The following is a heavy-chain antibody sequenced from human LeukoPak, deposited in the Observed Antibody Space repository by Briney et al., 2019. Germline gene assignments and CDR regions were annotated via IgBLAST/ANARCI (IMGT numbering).Heavy chain of an antibody. J-gene: IGHJ3*02. D-gene: IGHD6-13*01. Sequence: PSETLSLTCTVSGGSISSYYWSWIRQPPGKGLEWIGYIYYSGSTNYNPSLKSRVTISVDTSKNQFSLKLSSVTAADTAVYYCAREPSSSWYWVDAFDIWGQGTMVTVSS. CDR3: AREPSSSWYWVDAFDI. V-gene: IGHV4-59*01. CDR2: IYYSGST. CDR1: GGSISSYY.